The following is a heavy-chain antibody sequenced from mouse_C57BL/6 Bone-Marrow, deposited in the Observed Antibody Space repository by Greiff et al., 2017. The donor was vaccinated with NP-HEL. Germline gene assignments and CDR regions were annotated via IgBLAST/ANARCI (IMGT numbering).Heavy chain of an antibody. CDR1: GFTFSSYG. J-gene: IGHJ4*01. V-gene: IGHV5-6*02. D-gene: IGHD2-12*01. CDR2: ISSGGSYT. CDR3: ARRRLLYQHYYYAMDY. Sequence: EVKLEESGGDLVKPGGSLKLSCAASGFTFSSYGMSWVRQTPDKRLEWVATISSGGSYTYYPDSVKGRFTISRDNAKNTLYLQMSSLKSEDTAMYYCARRRLLYQHYYYAMDYWGQGTSVTVSS.